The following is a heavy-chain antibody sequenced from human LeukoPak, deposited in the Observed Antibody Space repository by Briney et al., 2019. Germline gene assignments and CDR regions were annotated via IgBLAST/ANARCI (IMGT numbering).Heavy chain of an antibody. Sequence: SETLSLTCTVSGGSISGYYWSWIRQPPGKGLEWIGYIYTSGSTNYNPSLKSRVTISVDTSKNQFSLRLSSVTAADTAMYYCARAYSRSYSHFDDWGQGTLVTVSS. CDR3: ARAYSRSYSHFDD. V-gene: IGHV4-4*09. CDR1: GGSISGYY. J-gene: IGHJ4*02. CDR2: IYTSGST. D-gene: IGHD1-26*01.